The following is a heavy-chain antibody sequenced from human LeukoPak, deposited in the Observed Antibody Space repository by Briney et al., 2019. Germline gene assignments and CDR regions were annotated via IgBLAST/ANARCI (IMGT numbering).Heavy chain of an antibody. CDR2: ISSSSSTI. CDR1: GFTFSSYS. Sequence: GGSLRLSCAASGFTFSSYSMNWVRQAPGKGLEWVSSISSSSSTIYYADSVKGRFTISRDNAKNSLYLQMNSLRAEDTAVYYCARAAAGTGGFDYWGQGTLVTVSS. V-gene: IGHV3-48*01. CDR3: ARAAAGTGGFDY. D-gene: IGHD6-13*01. J-gene: IGHJ4*02.